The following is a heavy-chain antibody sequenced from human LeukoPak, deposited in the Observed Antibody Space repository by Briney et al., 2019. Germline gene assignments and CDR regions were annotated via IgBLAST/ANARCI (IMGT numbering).Heavy chain of an antibody. Sequence: PSETLSLTCTVSGDSISRYYWSWIRQPPGKGLEWVGCIDDSGSTNYNPSLKSRVTISVDTSKNQFSLKLSSVTAADTAVYYCARWLPRYSGSLPRGFDIWGQGTMVTVSS. D-gene: IGHD1-26*01. J-gene: IGHJ3*02. CDR2: IDDSGST. V-gene: IGHV4-59*08. CDR3: ARWLPRYSGSLPRGFDI. CDR1: GDSISRYY.